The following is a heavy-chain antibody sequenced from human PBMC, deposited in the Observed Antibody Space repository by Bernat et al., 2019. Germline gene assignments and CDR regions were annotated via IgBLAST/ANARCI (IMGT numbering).Heavy chain of an antibody. V-gene: IGHV3-21*01. CDR2: ISSSSSYI. J-gene: IGHJ5*02. Sequence: EVQLVESGGGLVKPGGSLRLSCAASGFTFSSYSMNWVRQAPGKGLEWVSSISSSSSYIYYADSVKGRVTISRDNAKNSLYLQMNSLRAEDTAVYYCARERVGPSLANWFDPWGQGTLVTVSS. CDR3: ARERVGPSLANWFDP. CDR1: GFTFSSYS. D-gene: IGHD1-26*01.